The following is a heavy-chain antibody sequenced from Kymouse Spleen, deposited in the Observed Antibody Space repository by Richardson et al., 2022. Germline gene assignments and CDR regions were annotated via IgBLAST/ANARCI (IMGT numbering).Heavy chain of an antibody. Sequence: QVQLQQWGAGLLKPSETLSLTCAVYGGSFSGYYWSWIRQPPGKGLEWIGEINHSGSTNYNPSLKSRVTISVDTSKNQFSLKLSSVTAADTAVYYCARGGGGSGSYNHYYYGMDVWGQGTTVTVSS. J-gene: IGHJ6*02. CDR2: INHSGST. CDR3: ARGGGGSGSYNHYYYGMDV. D-gene: IGHD3-10*01. V-gene: IGHV4-34*01. CDR1: GGSFSGYY.